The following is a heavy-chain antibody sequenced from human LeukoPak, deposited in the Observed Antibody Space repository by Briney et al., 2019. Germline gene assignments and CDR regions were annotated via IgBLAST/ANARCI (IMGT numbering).Heavy chain of an antibody. CDR1: GFTFSSYA. D-gene: IGHD2-2*01. Sequence: PGGSLRLSCAASGFTFSSYAMSWVRQAPGKGLEWVSYISSSSSTIYYADSVKGRFTISRDNAKNSLYLQMNSLRAEDTAVYYCAREPGYCSSTSCYDAYYFDYWGQGTLVTVSS. J-gene: IGHJ4*02. V-gene: IGHV3-48*01. CDR3: AREPGYCSSTSCYDAYYFDY. CDR2: ISSSSSTI.